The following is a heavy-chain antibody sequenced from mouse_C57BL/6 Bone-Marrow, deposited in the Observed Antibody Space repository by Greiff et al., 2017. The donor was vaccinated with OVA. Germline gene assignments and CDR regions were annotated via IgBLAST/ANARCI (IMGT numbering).Heavy chain of an antibody. CDR1: GFTFSDYY. Sequence: EVKLMESEGGLVQPGSSMKLSCTASGFTFSDYYMAWVRQVPEKGLEWVANINYDGSSTYYLDSLKSRFIISRDNAKNILYLQMSSLKSEDTATYYCARYNCGSEDWYFDVWGTGTTVTVSS. CDR2: INYDGSST. CDR3: ARYNCGSEDWYFDV. V-gene: IGHV5-16*01. D-gene: IGHD1-1*01. J-gene: IGHJ1*03.